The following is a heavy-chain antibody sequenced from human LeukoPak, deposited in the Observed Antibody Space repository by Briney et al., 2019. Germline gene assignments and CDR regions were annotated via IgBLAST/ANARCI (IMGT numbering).Heavy chain of an antibody. CDR3: AKTSLATVTAPFDY. CDR1: GFTFSSYA. J-gene: IGHJ4*02. CDR2: IGGYGGST. Sequence: PGGSLRLACAASGFTFSSYAMSWVRQAPGKGLEWVSAIGGYGGSTFYADSVEGRFTTSRDNSKNTLYLQMTSLRAEDTAVYYCAKTSLATVTAPFDYWGQGTLVTVSS. V-gene: IGHV3-23*01. D-gene: IGHD4-17*01.